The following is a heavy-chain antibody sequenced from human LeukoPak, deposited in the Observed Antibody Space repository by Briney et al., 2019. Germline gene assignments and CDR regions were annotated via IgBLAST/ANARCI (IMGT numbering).Heavy chain of an antibody. V-gene: IGHV1-18*01. CDR2: ISAYNGNT. CDR3: ARALYSSAYNWFDP. Sequence: GASVEVSCKASGYTFTSYGISWVRQAPGQGLEWMGWISAYNGNTNYAQKLQGRVTMTTDTSTSTAYMELRSLRSDDTAVYYCARALYSSAYNWFDPWGQGTLVTVSS. D-gene: IGHD6-25*01. CDR1: GYTFTSYG. J-gene: IGHJ5*02.